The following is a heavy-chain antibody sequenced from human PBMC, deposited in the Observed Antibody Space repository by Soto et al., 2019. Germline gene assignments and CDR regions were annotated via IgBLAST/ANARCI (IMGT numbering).Heavy chain of an antibody. J-gene: IGHJ3*02. V-gene: IGHV3-23*01. D-gene: IGHD6-25*01. CDR3: ARSGPPQAGYAFDI. Sequence: QPGGSLRLSCAASGFTFSSYAMSWVRQAPGKGLEWVSAISSSGGSTYYADSVKGRFTISRDNAKNSLYLQMNSLRAEDTAAYYCARSGPPQAGYAFDIWGQGTMVTVSS. CDR1: GFTFSSYA. CDR2: ISSSGGST.